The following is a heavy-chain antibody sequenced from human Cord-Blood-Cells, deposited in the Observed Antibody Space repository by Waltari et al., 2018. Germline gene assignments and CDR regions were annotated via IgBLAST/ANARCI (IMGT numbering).Heavy chain of an antibody. CDR3: ARRFSSSWYWFDP. J-gene: IGHJ5*02. CDR1: GYTFTGYY. D-gene: IGHD6-13*01. V-gene: IGHV1-2*02. Sequence: QVQLVQSGAEVKKPGASVKVSCKASGYTFTGYYMHWVRQAPGQGLEWMGWINPNRGGTNYAQKFQGRVTMTRDTSISTAYMELSRLRSDDTAVYYCARRFSSSWYWFDPWGQGTLVTVSS. CDR2: INPNRGGT.